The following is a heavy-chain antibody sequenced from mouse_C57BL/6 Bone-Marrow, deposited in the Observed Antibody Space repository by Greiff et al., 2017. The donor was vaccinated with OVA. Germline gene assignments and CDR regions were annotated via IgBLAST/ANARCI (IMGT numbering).Heavy chain of an antibody. Sequence: VQLQESGAELARPGASVKLSCKASGYTFTSYGISWVKQRTGQGLEWIGEIYPRSGNTYYNEKFKGKATLTADKSSSTAYMELRSLTSEDSAVYFCARKLGYWYFDVWGTGTTVTVSS. D-gene: IGHD4-1*01. V-gene: IGHV1-81*01. J-gene: IGHJ1*03. CDR2: IYPRSGNT. CDR1: GYTFTSYG. CDR3: ARKLGYWYFDV.